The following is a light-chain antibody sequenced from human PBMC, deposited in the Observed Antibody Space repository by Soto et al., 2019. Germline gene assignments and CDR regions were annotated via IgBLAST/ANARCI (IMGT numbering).Light chain of an antibody. J-gene: IGLJ3*02. CDR3: VSYIESSLTHWV. CDR1: SSHVSDYYR. CDR2: EVD. V-gene: IGLV2-18*02. Sequence: QSALAQPPSVSGSPGQSVTISCTGTSSHVSDYYRFSWYQHLPGSAPKLLIFEVDNRPSGISDRFSGSKSGDTASLTISDLQAEDEADYYCVSYIESSLTHWVFGGGTKVTVL.